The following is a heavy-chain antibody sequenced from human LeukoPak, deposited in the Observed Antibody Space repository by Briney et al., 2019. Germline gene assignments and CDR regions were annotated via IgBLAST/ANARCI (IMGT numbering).Heavy chain of an antibody. J-gene: IGHJ6*03. V-gene: IGHV3-33*06. Sequence: GRSLRLSCAASGFTFSSYGMHWVRQAPGKGLEWVAVIWYDGSNKYYADSVKGRFTISRDNSKNTLYLQMNSLRAEDTAVYYCAKATGGGYYYMDVWGKGTTVTVSS. CDR1: GFTFSSYG. CDR2: IWYDGSNK. D-gene: IGHD7-27*01. CDR3: AKATGGGYYYMDV.